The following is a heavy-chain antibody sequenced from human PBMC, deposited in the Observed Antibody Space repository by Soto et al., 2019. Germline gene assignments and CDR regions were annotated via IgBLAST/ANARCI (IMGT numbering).Heavy chain of an antibody. Sequence: EVQLVESGGGLVQPGGSLRLSCAASGFTFEIYTMNWVRQAPGKGLEWLSFISASGSLVSYADSVKGRFTISRDNAKNSLYPQMGSLRADDTGGFYCVRDHLWAFDYWGPGTLVTVSS. V-gene: IGHV3-48*04. CDR3: VRDHLWAFDY. D-gene: IGHD1-26*01. J-gene: IGHJ4*02. CDR2: ISASGSLV. CDR1: GFTFEIYT.